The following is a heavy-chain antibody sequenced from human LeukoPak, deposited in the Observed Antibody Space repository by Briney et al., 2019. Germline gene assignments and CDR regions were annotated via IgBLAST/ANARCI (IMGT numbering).Heavy chain of an antibody. J-gene: IGHJ4*02. CDR1: GGSFSGYY. CDR2: INHSGST. V-gene: IGHV4-34*01. CDR3: ARWILYSSGSYSDY. Sequence: PSETLSLTCAVYGGSFSGYYWSWIRQPPGKGLEWIGEINHSGSTNYNPSLKSRVTISVDTSKNQFSLKLSSVTAADTAVYYCARWILYSSGSYSDYWGQGTLVTVSS. D-gene: IGHD3-10*01.